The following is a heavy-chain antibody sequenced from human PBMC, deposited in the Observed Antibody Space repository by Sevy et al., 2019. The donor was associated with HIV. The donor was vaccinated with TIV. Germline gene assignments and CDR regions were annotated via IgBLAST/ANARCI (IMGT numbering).Heavy chain of an antibody. J-gene: IGHJ4*02. D-gene: IGHD3-22*01. CDR2: IKQDESEK. Sequence: GGSLRLSCAASGFSFSTYWMHWVRQAPGKGLEWVANIKQDESEKYYVASVKRRFTISRDNAKNSVYLEMNSLRPEDTAIYYYAKGNSGSFDYWGQGTLVTVS. CDR1: GFSFSTYW. CDR3: AKGNSGSFDY. V-gene: IGHV3-7*01.